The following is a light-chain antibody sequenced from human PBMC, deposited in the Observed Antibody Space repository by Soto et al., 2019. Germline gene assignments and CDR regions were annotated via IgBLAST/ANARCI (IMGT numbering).Light chain of an antibody. Sequence: QAVVTQPPSVSGAPGQRVSISCTGSSSNIGARYVVYWYQQLPGTAPKLLVSGVNDRHSGVPDRFSGSTSGTSASLAITGLQAEDEADYYCQSYDGSLSGSVFGTGTKVTVL. V-gene: IGLV1-40*01. CDR3: QSYDGSLSGSV. CDR1: SSNIGARYV. J-gene: IGLJ1*01. CDR2: GVN.